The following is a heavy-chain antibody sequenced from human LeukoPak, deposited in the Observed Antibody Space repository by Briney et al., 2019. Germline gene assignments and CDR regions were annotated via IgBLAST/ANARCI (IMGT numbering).Heavy chain of an antibody. CDR2: IIPIFGTA. V-gene: IGHV1-69*01. CDR3: ARDNLLGAKGPNWYSDL. CDR1: GGTFSSYA. Sequence: SVKISCKASGGTFSSYAISWVRQALGQGLEWMGGIIPIFGTANYAQKFQGRVTITADESTSTAYMEPSSLRSEDTAVYYCARDNLLGAKGPNWYSDLWGRGTLVTVSS. D-gene: IGHD1-26*01. J-gene: IGHJ2*01.